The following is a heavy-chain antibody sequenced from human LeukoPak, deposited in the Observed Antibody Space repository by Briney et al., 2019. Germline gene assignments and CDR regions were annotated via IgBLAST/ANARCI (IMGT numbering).Heavy chain of an antibody. V-gene: IGHV1-8*03. CDR1: GYTFTSYD. CDR3: AREDDGDWFFDY. J-gene: IGHJ4*02. CDR2: MNPNSGNT. Sequence: ASVKVSCKASGYTFTSYDINWVRQATGQGLEWMGWMNPNSGNTGYAQKFQGRVTITRNTSISTAYMELNSLRSEDTAVYYCAREDDGDWFFDYWGQGTLVTVSS. D-gene: IGHD3-9*01.